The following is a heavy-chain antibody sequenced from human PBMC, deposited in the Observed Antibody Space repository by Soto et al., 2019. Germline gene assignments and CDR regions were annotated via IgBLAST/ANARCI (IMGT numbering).Heavy chain of an antibody. Sequence: QVQLVESGGGVVQPGRSLRLSCAASGFTFSSYAMHWVRQAPGKGLEWVAVISYDGSNKYYADSVKGRFTISRDNSKNTLYLQMNSLRAEDTAVYYCARDFRHIVGVTAHYWGQGTLVTVSS. CDR2: ISYDGSNK. CDR1: GFTFSSYA. D-gene: IGHD2-21*02. CDR3: ARDFRHIVGVTAHY. J-gene: IGHJ4*02. V-gene: IGHV3-30-3*01.